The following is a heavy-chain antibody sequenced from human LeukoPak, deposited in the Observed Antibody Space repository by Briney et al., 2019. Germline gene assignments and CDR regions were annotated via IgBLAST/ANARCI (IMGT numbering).Heavy chain of an antibody. CDR3: ARVAWECAYCGGDCYRYDY. V-gene: IGHV1-46*01. D-gene: IGHD2-21*02. J-gene: IGHJ4*02. CDR1: GYTFTSYY. CDR2: INPSGGTT. Sequence: GASLKLSCKASGYTFTSYYMHWVRQAPGQGLEWMSKINPSGGTTNYAHSVQGRVTITRDTATTSLYLQMDSLRAEDTAVYYCARVAWECAYCGGDCYRYDYWGQGTLVTVSS.